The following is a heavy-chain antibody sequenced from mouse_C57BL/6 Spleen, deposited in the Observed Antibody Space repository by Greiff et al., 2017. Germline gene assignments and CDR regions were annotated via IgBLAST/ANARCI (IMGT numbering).Heavy chain of an antibody. D-gene: IGHD1-1*01. CDR2: IYPGDGDT. V-gene: IGHV1-80*01. CDR1: GYAFSSYW. CDR3: ARPRYSSSLYYAMDY. J-gene: IGHJ4*01. Sequence: QVQLQQSGAELVKPGASVKISCKASGYAFSSYWMNWVKQRPGKGLEWIGQIYPGDGDTNYNGKFKGKATLTADKASSTADMQLCSRTSEDAAVDSCARPRYSSSLYYAMDYWGQGTSVTVSS.